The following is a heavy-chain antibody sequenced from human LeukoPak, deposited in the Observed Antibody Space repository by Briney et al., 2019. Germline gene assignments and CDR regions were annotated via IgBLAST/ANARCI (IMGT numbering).Heavy chain of an antibody. V-gene: IGHV4-38-2*02. D-gene: IGHD2-2*01. CDR3: ARDRPPPAYYYYRDV. CDR1: GYSISSGYN. J-gene: IGHJ6*03. Sequence: SETLSLTCTVSGYSISSGYNWGWIRQPPGKGLEWIGSMSHSGSTFYNPSLMSRVTISIDTSRNQFSLKLGSVTAADTAVYYCARDRPPPAYYYYRDVWGKGTTVTVSS. CDR2: MSHSGST.